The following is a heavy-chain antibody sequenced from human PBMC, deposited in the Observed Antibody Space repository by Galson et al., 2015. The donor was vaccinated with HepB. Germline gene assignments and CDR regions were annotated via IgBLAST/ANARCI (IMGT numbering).Heavy chain of an antibody. CDR1: GFTFSNAW. V-gene: IGHV3-15*01. CDR3: TTDGFGWDIVVVPAARGGAFDI. J-gene: IGHJ3*02. D-gene: IGHD2-2*01. Sequence: SLRLSCAASGFTFSNAWMSWVRQAPGKGLEWVGRIKSKTDGGTTDYAAPVKGRFTISRDDSKNTLYLQMNSLKTEDTAVYYCTTDGFGWDIVVVPAARGGAFDIWGQGTMVTVSS. CDR2: IKSKTDGGTT.